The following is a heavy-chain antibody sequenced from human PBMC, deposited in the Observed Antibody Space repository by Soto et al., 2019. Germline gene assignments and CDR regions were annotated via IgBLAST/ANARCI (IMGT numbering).Heavy chain of an antibody. CDR2: ISSSSSYI. V-gene: IGHV3-21*01. Sequence: PGGSLRLSCAASGFTFSSYSMNWVRQAPGKGLEWVSSISSSSSYIYYADSVKGRFTISRDNAKNSLYLQMNSLRAEDTAVYYCARGSRYDFWSGYYTVRTSDYWGQGTLVTVSS. D-gene: IGHD3-3*01. CDR3: ARGSRYDFWSGYYTVRTSDY. J-gene: IGHJ4*02. CDR1: GFTFSSYS.